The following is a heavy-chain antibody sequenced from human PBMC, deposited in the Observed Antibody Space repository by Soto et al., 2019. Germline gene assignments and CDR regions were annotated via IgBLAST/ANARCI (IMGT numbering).Heavy chain of an antibody. CDR3: VRVEYCSGGSCPLNRRYYYGMDV. V-gene: IGHV3-30-3*01. J-gene: IGHJ6*02. Sequence: GGSLRLSCAASGFTFSSYAMHWVRQAPGKGLEWVAVISYDGSNKYYADSVKGRFTISRDNSKNTLYLQMNSLRAEDTAVYYCVRVEYCSGGSCPLNRRYYYGMDVWGQGTTVTVSS. CDR2: ISYDGSNK. CDR1: GFTFSSYA. D-gene: IGHD2-15*01.